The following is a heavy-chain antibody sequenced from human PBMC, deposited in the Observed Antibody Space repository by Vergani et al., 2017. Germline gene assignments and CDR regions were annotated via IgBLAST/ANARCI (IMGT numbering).Heavy chain of an antibody. CDR3: AKHFRGWGIDY. D-gene: IGHD3-16*01. CDR2: IQFDGSNQ. Sequence: QVQLVESGGGVVQRGGSLRLSCATSGFTLSNYDMQWIRQGPGKGLEFVAFIQFDGSNQYYADSVKSRFTLSRDFSKNTLYLQMNSLRTDDTATYYCAKHFRGWGIDYWGQGTQVIVS. CDR1: GFTLSNYD. V-gene: IGHV3-30*02. J-gene: IGHJ4*02.